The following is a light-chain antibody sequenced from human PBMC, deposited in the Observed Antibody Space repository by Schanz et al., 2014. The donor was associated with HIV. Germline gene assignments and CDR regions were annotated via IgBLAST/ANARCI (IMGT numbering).Light chain of an antibody. CDR1: SSDFKTNA. Sequence: QSVLTQAPSASGTPGQRVTISCSGSSSDFKTNAVLWYQQLPGAAPKLLIYNTYHRPSGVPDRFSGSQSGASASLAISGLQSEDEADYYCATWDDALKAWVFGGGTKLTVL. J-gene: IGLJ3*02. CDR2: NTY. V-gene: IGLV1-44*01. CDR3: ATWDDALKAWV.